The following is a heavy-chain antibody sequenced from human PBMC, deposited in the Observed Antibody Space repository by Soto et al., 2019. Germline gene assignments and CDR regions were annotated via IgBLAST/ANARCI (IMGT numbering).Heavy chain of an antibody. CDR1: GASASSGDYY. CDR3: ARWWSGSRQGFDP. Sequence: QVQLQESGPGLVKPSQTLSLTCTVSGASASSGDYYWSWIRQHPGKGLEWIGYIYYGGSTYYNPSLKSRVTISVDTSKNQFSLKLSSVTAADTAVYYCARWWSGSRQGFDPWGQGTLVTVSS. D-gene: IGHD3-3*01. J-gene: IGHJ5*02. CDR2: IYYGGST. V-gene: IGHV4-31*03.